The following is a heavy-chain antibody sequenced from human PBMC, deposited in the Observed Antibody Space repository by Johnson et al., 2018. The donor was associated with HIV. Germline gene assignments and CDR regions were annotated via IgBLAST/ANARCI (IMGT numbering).Heavy chain of an antibody. D-gene: IGHD3-16*01. V-gene: IGHV3-30-3*01. CDR1: GFTFSSYA. J-gene: IGHJ3*02. CDR3: AREAYRAFDI. CDR2: IAYDGSNK. Sequence: QVQLVESGGGVVQPGRSLRLSCAASGFTFSSYAMHWVRQAPGKGLEWVAVIAYDGSNKYYADSVTGRFTISSDNSTNTLYLHMNSLRAEDTAVYYCAREAYRAFDIWGQGTMVTVSS.